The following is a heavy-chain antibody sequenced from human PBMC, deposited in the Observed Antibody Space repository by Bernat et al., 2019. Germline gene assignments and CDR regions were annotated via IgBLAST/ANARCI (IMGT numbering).Heavy chain of an antibody. CDR2: VFYSGST. CDR1: GDSISSSGYY. Sequence: QLQLQESGPGLVKPSETPSLTCAVSGDSISSSGYYWGWIRQPPGKGLEWIGSVFYSGSTYYNPSLKSRVTISVDTSRKQFSLKLSSVTAADTAVYYCARHPSGIDYWGQGILVTVSS. CDR3: ARHPSGIDY. V-gene: IGHV4-39*01. J-gene: IGHJ4*02.